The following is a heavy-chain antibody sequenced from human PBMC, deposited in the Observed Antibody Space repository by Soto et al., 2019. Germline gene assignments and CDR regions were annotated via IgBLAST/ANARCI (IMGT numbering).Heavy chain of an antibody. CDR2: IGGSGGST. Sequence: PGRSLRLAWPPSLFTSSSYAMRCVSQAPGKGREWVSNIGGSGGSTYYADSVKGRLTISRDNSKNKLYLQMNSLRAEGTAVYYCAKVPESRVLVYWGQGTLVTVSS. CDR3: AKVPESRVLVY. V-gene: IGHV3-23*01. CDR1: LFTSSSYA. D-gene: IGHD3-3*02. J-gene: IGHJ4*02.